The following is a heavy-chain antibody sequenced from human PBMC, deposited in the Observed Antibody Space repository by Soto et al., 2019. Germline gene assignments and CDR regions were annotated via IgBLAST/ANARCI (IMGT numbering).Heavy chain of an antibody. CDR1: GVTVSGSA. Sequence: GESLKISCAASGVTVSGSAMHWVRQASGKGLEWVGRIRSKANSYATAYAASVKGRFTISRDDSKNTAYLQMNSLKTEDTAVYYCTRQRSEYSSSWDYYGMDVWGQGTTVTVSS. D-gene: IGHD6-6*01. V-gene: IGHV3-73*01. CDR3: TRQRSEYSSSWDYYGMDV. J-gene: IGHJ6*02. CDR2: IRSKANSYAT.